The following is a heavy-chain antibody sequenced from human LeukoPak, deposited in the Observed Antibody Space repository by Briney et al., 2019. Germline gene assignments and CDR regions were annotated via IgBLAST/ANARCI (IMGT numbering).Heavy chain of an antibody. J-gene: IGHJ2*01. V-gene: IGHV4-59*01. D-gene: IGHD1-26*01. CDR1: GGSISSYC. CDR2: IYYNGNT. CDR3: ARDTSGSYGSWYFDL. Sequence: SETLSLTCTVSGGSISSYCWSWIRQPPGQGLEWIGYIYYNGNTNYNPSLKSRVTISVDTSKNQFSLNLSSVTAADKAVYYCARDTSGSYGSWYFDLWGRGTLVTVSS.